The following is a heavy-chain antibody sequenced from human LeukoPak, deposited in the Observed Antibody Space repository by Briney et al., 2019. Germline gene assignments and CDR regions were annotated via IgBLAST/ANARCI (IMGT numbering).Heavy chain of an antibody. J-gene: IGHJ4*02. CDR3: TRSRYCSGGNCNSYFDS. CDR1: GFTFSTYW. CDR2: INSDETTT. D-gene: IGHD2-15*01. V-gene: IGHV3-74*01. Sequence: GGSLRLSCAASGFTFSTYWMHWVRQAPGKGLVWVSRINSDETTTRYADSVKGRFTISRDNAKSTLYLEMNSLRAEDTAVYYCTRSRYCSGGNCNSYFDSWGQGTLVTVSS.